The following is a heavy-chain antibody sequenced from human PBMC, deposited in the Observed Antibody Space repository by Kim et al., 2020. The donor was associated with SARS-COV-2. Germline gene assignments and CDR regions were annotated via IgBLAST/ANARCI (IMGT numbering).Heavy chain of an antibody. Sequence: SETLSLTCAVYGGSFSGYYWSWIRQPPGKGLEWIGEINHSGSTNYNPSLKSRVTISVDTSKNQFSLKLSSVTAADTAVYYCARSRAHNGEFRKYSSSWLPFDYWGQGTLVTVSS. CDR3: ARSRAHNGEFRKYSSSWLPFDY. J-gene: IGHJ4*02. CDR1: GGSFSGYY. CDR2: INHSGST. D-gene: IGHD6-13*01. V-gene: IGHV4-34*01.